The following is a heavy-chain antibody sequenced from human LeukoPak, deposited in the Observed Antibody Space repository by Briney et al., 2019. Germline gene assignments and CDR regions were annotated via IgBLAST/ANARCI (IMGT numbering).Heavy chain of an antibody. CDR3: AREYSSSWTDLDY. D-gene: IGHD6-13*01. Sequence: ASVKVSCKASGYTFTSYDINWVRQATGQGLEWMGWMNPNSGNTGYAQKFQGRVTITRNTSISTAYMEPSSLRSEDTAVYYCAREYSSSWTDLDYWGQGTLVTVSS. J-gene: IGHJ4*02. V-gene: IGHV1-8*03. CDR2: MNPNSGNT. CDR1: GYTFTSYD.